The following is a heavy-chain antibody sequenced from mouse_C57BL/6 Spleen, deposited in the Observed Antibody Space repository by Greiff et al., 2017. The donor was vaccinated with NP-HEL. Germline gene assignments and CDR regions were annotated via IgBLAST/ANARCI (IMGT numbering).Heavy chain of an antibody. Sequence: EVMLVESGGDLVKPGGSLKLSCAASGFTFSSYGMSWVRQTPDKRLEWVATISSGGSYTYYPDSVKGRVTISRDNAKNTLYLQMSSLKSEDTAMYYCARLYGSSYVDAMDYWGQGTSVTVSS. CDR1: GFTFSSYG. V-gene: IGHV5-6*01. J-gene: IGHJ4*01. CDR2: ISSGGSYT. D-gene: IGHD1-1*01. CDR3: ARLYGSSYVDAMDY.